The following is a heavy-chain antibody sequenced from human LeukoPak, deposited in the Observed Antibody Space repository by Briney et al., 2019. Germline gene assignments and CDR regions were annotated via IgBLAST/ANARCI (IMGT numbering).Heavy chain of an antibody. CDR2: IYTSGST. CDR1: GGSISSGHYY. V-gene: IGHV4-61*02. J-gene: IGHJ5*02. Sequence: SETLSLTCTVSGGSISSGHYYWGWIRQPAGKGLEWIGRIYTSGSTDYNPSLKSRVTISVDTSKNQFSLKLSSVTAADTAVYYCARDFHSVVVASNWFDPWGQGTLVTVSS. CDR3: ARDFHSVVVASNWFDP. D-gene: IGHD2-15*01.